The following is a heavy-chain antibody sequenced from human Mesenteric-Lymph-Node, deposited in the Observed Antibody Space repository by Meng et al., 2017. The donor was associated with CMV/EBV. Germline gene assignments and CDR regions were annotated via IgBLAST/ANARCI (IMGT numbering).Heavy chain of an antibody. D-gene: IGHD3-10*01. CDR1: GAAFSRYY. J-gene: IGHJ5*02. V-gene: IGHV4-34*01. CDR2: INHSGST. Sequence: YGAAFSRYYWSRIRQPPGRGLGWIGEINHSGSTNYNPSLESRVTISVDTSKNQFSLKLSSVTAADTAVYYCATYGSGSYYRYNWFDPWGQGTLVTVSS. CDR3: ATYGSGSYYRYNWFDP.